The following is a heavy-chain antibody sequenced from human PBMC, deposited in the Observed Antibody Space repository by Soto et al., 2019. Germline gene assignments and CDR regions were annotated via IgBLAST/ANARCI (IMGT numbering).Heavy chain of an antibody. Sequence: PSETLSLTCTVSGGSISSGGYYWSWIRQHPGKGLEWIGYIYYSGSTNYNPSLKSRVTISVDTSKNQFSLKLSSVTAADTAVYYCARLKAAAGTRFDPWGQGTLVTVSS. J-gene: IGHJ5*02. CDR1: GGSISSGGYY. D-gene: IGHD6-13*01. V-gene: IGHV4-61*08. CDR3: ARLKAAAGTRFDP. CDR2: IYYSGST.